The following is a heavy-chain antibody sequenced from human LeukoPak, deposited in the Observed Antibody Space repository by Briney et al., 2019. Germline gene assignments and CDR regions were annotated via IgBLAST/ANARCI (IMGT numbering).Heavy chain of an antibody. D-gene: IGHD2-21*02. CDR2: IIPIFGTA. J-gene: IGHJ6*02. Sequence: ALVKVSCKASGGTFSSYAISWVRQAPGQGLEWMGGIIPIFGTANYAQKFQGRVTITADESTSTAYMELSSLRSEDTAVYYCARDRGDDLRAYYYGMDVWGQGTTVTVSS. V-gene: IGHV1-69*13. CDR1: GGTFSSYA. CDR3: ARDRGDDLRAYYYGMDV.